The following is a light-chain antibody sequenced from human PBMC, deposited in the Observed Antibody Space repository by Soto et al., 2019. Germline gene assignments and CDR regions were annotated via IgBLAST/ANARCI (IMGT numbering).Light chain of an antibody. Sequence: DIQLTQSPSSLSASVGDRVTISCRASQTIYTYVNWYQLKPGKAPKLLIFASSTLQSGVPSRFSGSGSGADFSLTISILQPEDFATYYCQQSYSNILSFGGGTRVEL. CDR2: ASS. J-gene: IGKJ4*01. CDR3: QQSYSNILS. CDR1: QTIYTY. V-gene: IGKV1-39*01.